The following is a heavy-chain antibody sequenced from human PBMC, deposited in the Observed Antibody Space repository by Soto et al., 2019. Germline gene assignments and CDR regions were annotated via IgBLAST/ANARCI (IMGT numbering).Heavy chain of an antibody. CDR3: AREIAARL. CDR1: GFPFSSYW. J-gene: IGHJ6*04. CDR2: IKQDGSEE. D-gene: IGHD6-6*01. V-gene: IGHV3-7*01. Sequence: GGSLKISCAASGFPFSSYWMSWFRQAPGKGLEWVANIKQDGSEENYVDSVKGRFTISRDNAKNALYLQMNSLRVEDTAVYYCAREIAARLWGKGTTVTVSS.